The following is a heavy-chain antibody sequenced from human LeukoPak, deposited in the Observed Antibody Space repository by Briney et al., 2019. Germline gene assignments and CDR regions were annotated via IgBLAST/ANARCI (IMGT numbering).Heavy chain of an antibody. V-gene: IGHV4-30-4*01. J-gene: IGHJ4*02. CDR1: GGSITSGDHY. Sequence: SETLSLTCSVSGGSITSGDHYWRWIRQPPGKGLEWIGYIFYSGSTYYNPSLESRFTMSVDTSKNQFSLKLSSVTAADTAVYYCARARDSSGYYYHLDYWGQGTLVTVSS. CDR2: IFYSGST. CDR3: ARARDSSGYYYHLDY. D-gene: IGHD3-22*01.